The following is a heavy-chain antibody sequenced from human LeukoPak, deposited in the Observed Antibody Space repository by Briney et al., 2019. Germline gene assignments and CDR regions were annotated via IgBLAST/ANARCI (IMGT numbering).Heavy chain of an antibody. CDR3: AKNGIALGDCSSTSCYTSPLYYYYYMDV. V-gene: IGHV3-43*01. Sequence: GGSLRLSCAASGFTFDDYTMHWVRQAPGKGLEWVSLISWDGGSTYYADSAKGRFTISRDNSKNSLYLQMNSLRTEDTALYYCAKNGIALGDCSSTSCYTSPLYYYYYMDVWGKGTTVTVSS. D-gene: IGHD2-2*02. J-gene: IGHJ6*03. CDR2: ISWDGGST. CDR1: GFTFDDYT.